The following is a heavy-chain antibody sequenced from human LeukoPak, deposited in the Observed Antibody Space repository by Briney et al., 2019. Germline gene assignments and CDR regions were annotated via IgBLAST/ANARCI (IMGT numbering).Heavy chain of an antibody. CDR2: INHSGST. CDR1: GGSFSGYY. J-gene: IGHJ5*02. D-gene: IGHD3-10*01. V-gene: IGHV4-34*01. Sequence: PSETLSLTCAVYGGSFSGYYWSWIRQPPGKGLEWIGEINHSGSTNYNPSLKSRVTISVDTSKNQFSLKLNSVTAADTAVYYCARGSGIRSMLRGVSRGVWFDPWGQGTLVTVSS. CDR3: ARGSGIRSMLRGVSRGVWFDP.